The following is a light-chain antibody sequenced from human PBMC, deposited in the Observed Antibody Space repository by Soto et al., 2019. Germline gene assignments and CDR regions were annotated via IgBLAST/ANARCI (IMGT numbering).Light chain of an antibody. V-gene: IGKV1-5*01. CDR3: QQYNSYPWT. CDR1: HSISSW. J-gene: IGKJ1*01. CDR2: DAS. Sequence: DIQMTQSPSILSASVGDRVTITCRASHSISSWLAWYQQKPGKAPKLLIYDASSLESGVPSRFSGSGSGTEFTLTISSLQPDDFATYYCQQYNSYPWTFGQGTKVEIK.